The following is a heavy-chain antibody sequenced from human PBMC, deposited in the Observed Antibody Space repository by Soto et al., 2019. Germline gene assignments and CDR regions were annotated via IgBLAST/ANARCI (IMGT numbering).Heavy chain of an antibody. CDR3: ARAGIIVVITAFDY. CDR1: GFTFSSYA. Sequence: GGSLRLSCAASGFTFSSYAMHWVRQAPGKGLEWVAVISYDGSNKYYADSVKGRFTISRDNSKNTLYLQMNSLRAEDTAVYYCARAGIIVVITAFDYWGQGTLVTVSS. V-gene: IGHV3-30*14. J-gene: IGHJ4*02. CDR2: ISYDGSNK. D-gene: IGHD3-22*01.